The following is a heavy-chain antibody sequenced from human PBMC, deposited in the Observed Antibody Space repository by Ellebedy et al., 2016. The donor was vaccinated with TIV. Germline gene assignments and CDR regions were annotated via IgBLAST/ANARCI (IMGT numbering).Heavy chain of an antibody. CDR3: VGDFDF. Sequence: GGSLRLSXAASGFTFTTYAMTWVRQAPGKGLEWVSTISGSGDRTYYADSVRGRFTISRDNSRNTLYLQMTSLRAEDTAVYYCVGDFDFWGQGTLVTVSS. J-gene: IGHJ4*02. V-gene: IGHV3-23*01. CDR1: GFTFTTYA. CDR2: ISGSGDRT.